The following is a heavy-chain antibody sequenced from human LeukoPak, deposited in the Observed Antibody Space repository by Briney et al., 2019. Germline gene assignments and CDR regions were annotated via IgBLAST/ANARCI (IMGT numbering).Heavy chain of an antibody. CDR2: VSKSGDT. D-gene: IGHD1-26*01. CDR1: SGSVTTHY. V-gene: IGHV4-59*08. Sequence: NSSETLSLTCTASSGSVTTHYWAWIRQPPGEGLEWIGFVSKSGDTNYNPSLKGRVSISVDTTKNTCSLTLRSLIAPDTAVYYCARRGAPSKFYYFDIWGQGALVTVSS. CDR3: ARRGAPSKFYYFDI. J-gene: IGHJ4*02.